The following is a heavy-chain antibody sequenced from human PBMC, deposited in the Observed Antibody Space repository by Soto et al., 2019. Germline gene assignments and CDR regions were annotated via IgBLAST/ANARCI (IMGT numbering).Heavy chain of an antibody. V-gene: IGHV3-23*01. CDR1: GFTFSSYA. CDR2: ISGSGGST. CDR3: AKENQAGSWQWLVPVFDY. J-gene: IGHJ4*02. Sequence: PGGSLRLSCAASGFTFSSYAMSWVRQAPGKGLEWVSAISGSGGSTYYADSVKGRFTISRDNSKNTLYLQMNSLRAEDTAVYYCAKENQAGSWQWLVPVFDYWGQGTLVTVSS. D-gene: IGHD6-19*01.